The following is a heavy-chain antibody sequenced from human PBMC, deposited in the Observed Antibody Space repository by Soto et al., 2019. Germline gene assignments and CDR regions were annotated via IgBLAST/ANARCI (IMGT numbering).Heavy chain of an antibody. CDR2: IIPIFGTA. CDR3: ASTSHYDFWSGPWSYYYYGMDV. J-gene: IGHJ6*02. Sequence: GASVQVSCKASGGTFSSYAISWARQAPGQGLEWMGGIIPIFGTANYAQKFQGRVTITADESTSTAYMELSSLRSEDTAVYYCASTSHYDFWSGPWSYYYYGMDVWGQGTTVTVSS. V-gene: IGHV1-69*13. CDR1: GGTFSSYA. D-gene: IGHD3-3*01.